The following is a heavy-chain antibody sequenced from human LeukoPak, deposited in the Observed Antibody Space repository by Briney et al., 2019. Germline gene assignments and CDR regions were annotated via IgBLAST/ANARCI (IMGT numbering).Heavy chain of an antibody. CDR1: GLTFNSHS. V-gene: IGHV3-23*01. CDR2: VSTNGDVT. J-gene: IGHJ4*02. CDR3: ARLSLSGRSQSADY. D-gene: IGHD3-10*01. Sequence: GGSLRLSCVASGLTFNSHSMSWVRQAPGMGLEWVSVVSTNGDVTFYADSVKGRFTISRDNSKNTLFLQMNSLRAEDTAVYYCARLSLSGRSQSADYWGQGTLVTVSS.